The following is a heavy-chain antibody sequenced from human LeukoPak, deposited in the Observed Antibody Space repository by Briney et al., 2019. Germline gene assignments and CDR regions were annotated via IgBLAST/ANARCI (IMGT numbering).Heavy chain of an antibody. CDR3: ATIGPRRLWFGELHLDY. D-gene: IGHD3-10*01. V-gene: IGHV3-23*01. CDR1: GSTFSSYG. Sequence: PGGTPRLSCAASGSTFSSYGMSWVRQAPGKGLAWVSAISGSGGSTYYADSVKGRFTISRDNSKNTLYLQMNSLGAEDTAVYYCATIGPRRLWFGELHLDYWGQGTLVTVSS. J-gene: IGHJ4*02. CDR2: ISGSGGST.